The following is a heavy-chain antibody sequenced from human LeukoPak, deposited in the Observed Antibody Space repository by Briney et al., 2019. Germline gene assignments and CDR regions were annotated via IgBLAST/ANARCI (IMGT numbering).Heavy chain of an antibody. CDR2: FYTSGST. V-gene: IGHV4-61*02. J-gene: IGHJ4*02. D-gene: IGHD1-1*01. Sequence: SETLSLTCTVSGGSISSGSYYWSWIRQPAGKGLEWIGRFYTSGSTSYNPSLKSRVSISVDTSKNQFSLTLSSVTAADTAVYFCARDDPVLYWGQGTLVTVSS. CDR3: ARDDPVLY. CDR1: GGSISSGSYY.